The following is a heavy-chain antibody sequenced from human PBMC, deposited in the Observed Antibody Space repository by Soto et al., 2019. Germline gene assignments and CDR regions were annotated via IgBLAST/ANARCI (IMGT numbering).Heavy chain of an antibody. V-gene: IGHV1-69*01. CDR2: IIPIFGTA. CDR1: GGTFSSYA. J-gene: IGHJ6*02. D-gene: IGHD2-15*01. Sequence: QVQLVQSGAEVKKPGSSVKVSCTASGGTFSSYAISWVRQAPGQGLEWMGGIIPIFGTANYAQKFQGRVTITADESTSTAYMELSSLRSEDTAVYYCARSIVVVVAGYYYYGMDVWGQGTTVTVSS. CDR3: ARSIVVVVAGYYYYGMDV.